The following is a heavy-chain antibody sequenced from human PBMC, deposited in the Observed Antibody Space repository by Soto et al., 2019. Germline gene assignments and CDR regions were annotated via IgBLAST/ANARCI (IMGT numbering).Heavy chain of an antibody. J-gene: IGHJ5*02. V-gene: IGHV4-61*01. CDR1: GGSVSSGSYY. CDR3: ARERIAATGFWFDP. D-gene: IGHD6-6*01. CDR2: IYYSGST. Sequence: PSETLSLTCTVSGGSVSSGSYYWSWIRQPPGKGLEWIGYIYYSGSTNYNPSLKSRVTISVDTSKNQFSLKLSSVTAADTAVYYCARERIAATGFWFDPWGQGTLVRVSS.